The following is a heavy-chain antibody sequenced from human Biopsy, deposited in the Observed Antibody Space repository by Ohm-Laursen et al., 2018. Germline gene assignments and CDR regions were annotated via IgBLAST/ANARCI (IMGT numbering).Heavy chain of an antibody. J-gene: IGHJ6*02. Sequence: GTLSLTRTVSGGSISSDYWSWIRQTPGKGLEWIGYIYYSGSTNYNPSLKSRVTISVDTSKNQFSLRLNPVTAADTAVYHCARATNSTGWPYYYFYGMDVWGQGTAVTVS. D-gene: IGHD2/OR15-2a*01. CDR3: ARATNSTGWPYYYFYGMDV. CDR1: GGSISSDY. V-gene: IGHV4-59*01. CDR2: IYYSGST.